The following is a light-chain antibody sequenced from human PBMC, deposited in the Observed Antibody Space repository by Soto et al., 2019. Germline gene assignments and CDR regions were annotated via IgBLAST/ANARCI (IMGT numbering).Light chain of an antibody. CDR3: QQYDNLPPFT. Sequence: DIHMTQSPSSLSASVGDRVTITCQASQDISNYLNWYPQKPGEAPKLLIYDASNFDTGVPSRFSGSGSGTDFTFTISSLQPEDIATYYCQQYDNLPPFTFGPGTKVDIK. V-gene: IGKV1-33*01. CDR2: DAS. CDR1: QDISNY. J-gene: IGKJ3*01.